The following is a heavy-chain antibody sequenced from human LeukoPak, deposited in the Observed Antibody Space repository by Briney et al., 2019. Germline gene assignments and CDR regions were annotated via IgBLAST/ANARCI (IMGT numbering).Heavy chain of an antibody. CDR1: GYTLTELS. J-gene: IGHJ4*02. CDR2: FDPEDGET. Sequence: ASVKVSCKVSGYTLTELSMHWVRQAPGKGLEWMGGFDPEDGETIYAQKFQGRVTITRNTSISTAYMELSSLRSEDTAVYYCARWATVTSYYFDYWGQGTLVTVSS. D-gene: IGHD4-11*01. V-gene: IGHV1-24*01. CDR3: ARWATVTSYYFDY.